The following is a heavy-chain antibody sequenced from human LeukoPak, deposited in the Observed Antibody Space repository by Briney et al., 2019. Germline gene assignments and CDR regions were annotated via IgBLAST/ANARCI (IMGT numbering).Heavy chain of an antibody. CDR2: IGTAGDT. D-gene: IGHD3-22*01. V-gene: IGHV3-13*01. CDR3: VRLSRCDSSGYYYDY. Sequence: GGSLRLSCAASGFTFTNYGMHWVRQAIGKGLEWVSGIGTAGDTYYPGSVKGRFTISRENAKNSMYLQMNSLRAGDTAVYYCVRLSRCDSSGYYYDYWGQGTLVTVSS. J-gene: IGHJ4*02. CDR1: GFTFTNYG.